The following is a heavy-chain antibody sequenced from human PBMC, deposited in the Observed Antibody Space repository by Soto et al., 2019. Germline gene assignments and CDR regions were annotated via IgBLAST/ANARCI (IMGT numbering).Heavy chain of an antibody. D-gene: IGHD2-2*01. V-gene: IGHV4-30-4*01. Sequence: PSETLSLTCSVSGGSMSSGDYYWSWVRQPPGKGLEWIGYIYYSGTTFYNPSLESRVTVSLDMSKNQFSLKLSSVTAADTAVYYCAKLSCTSSTCYFPGWFDPWGQGTLVTVSS. CDR1: GGSMSSGDYY. J-gene: IGHJ5*02. CDR3: AKLSCTSSTCYFPGWFDP. CDR2: IYYSGTT.